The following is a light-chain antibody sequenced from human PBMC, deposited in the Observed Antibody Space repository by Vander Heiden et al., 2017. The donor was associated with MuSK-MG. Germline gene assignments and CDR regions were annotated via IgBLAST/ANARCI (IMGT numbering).Light chain of an antibody. CDR3: QQAYSTTH. CDR1: QSVLYSSNNKNY. CDR2: WAS. J-gene: IGKJ2*01. Sequence: DIVMTQSPDSLAVSLGERATINCKSSQSVLYSSNNKNYLAWYQQKPGQPPKLLIYWASTRESGVPDRFSGRGSGTDFTLTSSSLQAEDVAVYYLQQAYSTTHFGQGTKMEIK. V-gene: IGKV4-1*01.